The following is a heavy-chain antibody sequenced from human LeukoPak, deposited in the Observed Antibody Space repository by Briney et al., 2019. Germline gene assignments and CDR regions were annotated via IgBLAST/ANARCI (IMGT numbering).Heavy chain of an antibody. J-gene: IGHJ4*02. Sequence: GGSLRLSCAASGFTFSDYYMSWIRQAPGKGLEWVSGISASGGSAYYADSVKGRFTVSRDNSKNTLYLQMNSLRAEDTAVYYCAKQPFPSSSWPHFDCWGQGTLVTVSS. V-gene: IGHV3-23*01. D-gene: IGHD6-13*01. CDR2: ISASGGSA. CDR3: AKQPFPSSSWPHFDC. CDR1: GFTFSDYY.